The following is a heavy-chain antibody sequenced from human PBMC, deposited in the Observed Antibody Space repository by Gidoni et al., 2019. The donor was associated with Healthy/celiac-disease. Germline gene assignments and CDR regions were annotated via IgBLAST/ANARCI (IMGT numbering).Heavy chain of an antibody. D-gene: IGHD4-17*01. J-gene: IGHJ4*02. CDR1: GGSISSGSYY. V-gene: IGHV4-61*02. Sequence: QVQLQESGPGLVKPSQTLSLTCTVSGGSISSGSYYWSWIRQPAGKGLEWIGRINTRGSTNHNPSLKGRVTISVDTSKNQFSLKLSSVTAADTAVYYCARDLALYGDYGQTYDYWGQGTLVTVSS. CDR2: INTRGST. CDR3: ARDLALYGDYGQTYDY.